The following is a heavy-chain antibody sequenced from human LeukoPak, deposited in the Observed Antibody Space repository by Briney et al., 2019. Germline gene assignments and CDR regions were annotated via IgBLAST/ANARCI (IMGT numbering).Heavy chain of an antibody. D-gene: IGHD5-12*01. CDR3: ASLGIVVTITGSYYYMDV. V-gene: IGHV4-4*09. CDR1: GGSISSYY. J-gene: IGHJ6*03. Sequence: PSETLSLTCTVSGGSISSYYWSWIRQPPGKGLEWIGYIYTSGSTNYNPSLKSRVTIPVDTSKNQFSLKLSSVTAADTAVYYCASLGIVVTITGSYYYMDVWGKGTTVTVSS. CDR2: IYTSGST.